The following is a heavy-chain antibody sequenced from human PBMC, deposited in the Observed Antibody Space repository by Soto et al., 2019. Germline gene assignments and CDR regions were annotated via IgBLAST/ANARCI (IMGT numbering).Heavy chain of an antibody. D-gene: IGHD2-21*02. CDR2: IYYSGST. CDR3: ARDLWGYCGTDCYPLDV. J-gene: IGHJ6*02. CDR1: GGSISSGGYY. V-gene: IGHV4-31*03. Sequence: SETLSLTCTFSGGSISSGGYYWSWIRQHPGKGLEWIGYIYYSGSTYYNPSLKSRVTISVDTSKNQFSLKLNSVTAADTAVYYCARDLWGYCGTDCYPLDVWGQGTTVTVSS.